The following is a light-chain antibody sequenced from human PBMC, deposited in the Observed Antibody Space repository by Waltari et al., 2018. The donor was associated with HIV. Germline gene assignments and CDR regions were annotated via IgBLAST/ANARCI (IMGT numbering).Light chain of an antibody. CDR3: QQYNSYSGVLT. V-gene: IGKV1-5*03. Sequence: DIQMTQSPSTLSASVGDRITITCRASQSISSWLAWYQQKPGKATKLLIYKASSLESGVPSRFSGSGSGTEFTLTISSLQPDDFATYYCQQYNSYSGVLTFGGGTKVEIK. CDR2: KAS. CDR1: QSISSW. J-gene: IGKJ4*01.